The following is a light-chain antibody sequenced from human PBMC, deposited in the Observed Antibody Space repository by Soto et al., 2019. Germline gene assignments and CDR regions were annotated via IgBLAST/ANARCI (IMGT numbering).Light chain of an antibody. CDR2: AAS. V-gene: IGKV3-15*01. Sequence: IVMTQSPATLSVSPGERATLSCRAGQSIDSKLAWYQQRPGQAPRLLIYAASTRATGIPARFSGSGSGTEFNLTSSGLQSEDFGVYYCQQYKSGRTFGQGTNVEIK. CDR3: QQYKSGRT. J-gene: IGKJ1*01. CDR1: QSIDSK.